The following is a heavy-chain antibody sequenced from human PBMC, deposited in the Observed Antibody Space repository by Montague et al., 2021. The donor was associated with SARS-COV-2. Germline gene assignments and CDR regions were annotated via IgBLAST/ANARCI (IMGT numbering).Heavy chain of an antibody. J-gene: IGHJ5*01. CDR2: INHSRIT. V-gene: IGHV4-34*01. D-gene: IGHD4-23*01. CDR1: GGSISDYY. Sequence: SETLSLTCAVYGGSISDYYCTRIRPSPGKGRESIAEINHSRITNYNSNPVLRSRVTISEDTSKSQFSLKLSSVTAADTGVYYCARWDPQTLTLPGLRGKSASDSWG. CDR3: ARWDPQTLTLPGLRGKSASDS.